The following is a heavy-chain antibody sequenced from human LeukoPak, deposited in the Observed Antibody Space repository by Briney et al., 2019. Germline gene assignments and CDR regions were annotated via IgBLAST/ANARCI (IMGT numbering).Heavy chain of an antibody. CDR2: ISAYNGNT. CDR3: ARDHYIHLLYSDLATGADY. Sequence: PSASVKVSCKASGYTFTSYGISWVRQAPGQGLEWMGWISAYNGNTNYAQKLQGRVTMTTDTSTSTAYMELRSLRSDDTAVYYCARDHYIHLLYSDLATGADYWGQGTLVTVSS. D-gene: IGHD1-26*01. V-gene: IGHV1-18*01. J-gene: IGHJ4*02. CDR1: GYTFTSYG.